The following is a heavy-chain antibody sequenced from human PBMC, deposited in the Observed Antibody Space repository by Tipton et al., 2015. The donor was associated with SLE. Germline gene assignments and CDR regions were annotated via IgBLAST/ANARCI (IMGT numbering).Heavy chain of an antibody. V-gene: IGHV4-39*01. J-gene: IGHJ3*02. CDR1: GGSISSSSYY. CDR3: AKSMVRGVKWAFDI. D-gene: IGHD3-10*01. Sequence: LRLSCTVSGGSISSSSYYWGWFRQPPGKGLEWIGSIYYSGNTYYSPSLKTRVTISADTSKNQFSLKLSSVTAADTAVYYCAKSMVRGVKWAFDIWGQGTMVTVSS. CDR2: IYYSGNT.